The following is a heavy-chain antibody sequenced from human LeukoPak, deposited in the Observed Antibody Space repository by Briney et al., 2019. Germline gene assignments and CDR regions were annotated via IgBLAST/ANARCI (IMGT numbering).Heavy chain of an antibody. J-gene: IGHJ4*02. CDR2: ISSSSSYM. Sequence: GGSLRLSCAASDFTFSSYSMNWVRQAPGRGLEWVSSISSSSSYMYYADSVKGRFTISRDNAKNSLYLQMNSLRAEDTAVCYCAREGYTQYYFDCWGQGTLVTVSS. V-gene: IGHV3-21*01. D-gene: IGHD5-18*01. CDR3: AREGYTQYYFDC. CDR1: DFTFSSYS.